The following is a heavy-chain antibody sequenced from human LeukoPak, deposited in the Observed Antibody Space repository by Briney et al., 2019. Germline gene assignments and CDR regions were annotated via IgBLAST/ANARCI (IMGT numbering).Heavy chain of an antibody. CDR3: ARHTAKSYSSSSDWFDP. J-gene: IGHJ5*02. CDR1: GVSINGSY. Sequence: SETLSLNCSVSGVSINGSYWMWLRQPPGKALEGIGYIYSSGTTNYNPSLKSRVTMSVDTSKNQFSLNLDSVTAADTAVYYCARHTAKSYSSSSDWFDPWGQGTLVTVSS. V-gene: IGHV4-4*09. D-gene: IGHD6-6*01. CDR2: IYSSGTT.